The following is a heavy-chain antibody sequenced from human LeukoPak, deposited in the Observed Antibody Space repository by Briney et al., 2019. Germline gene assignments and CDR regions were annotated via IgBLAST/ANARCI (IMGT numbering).Heavy chain of an antibody. D-gene: IGHD2-2*01. V-gene: IGHV5-51*01. CDR1: GYSFTNYW. CDR3: ARHLSDITSSPNY. CDR2: IYPRDSRT. J-gene: IGHJ4*02. Sequence: GESLKISCKGSGYSFTNYWIAWVRQMPGKGLEWMGVIYPRDSRTTCSPSFQDQVTISADKSISTAYLQWTSLKASDTAMYYCARHLSDITSSPNYWGPGTLVTVSS.